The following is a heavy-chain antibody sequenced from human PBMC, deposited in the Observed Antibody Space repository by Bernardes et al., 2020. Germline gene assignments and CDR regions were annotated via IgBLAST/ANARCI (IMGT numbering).Heavy chain of an antibody. V-gene: IGHV3-9*01. J-gene: IGHJ4*02. CDR1: GFTFDDYA. Sequence: SLRLSCAASGFTFDDYAMHWVRQAPGKGLEWVSGISWNSGSIGYADSVKGRFTISRDNAKNSLYLQMNSLRAEDTALYYCAMVYASGWGQGTLVTVSS. CDR2: ISWNSGSI. D-gene: IGHD2-8*01. CDR3: AMVYASG.